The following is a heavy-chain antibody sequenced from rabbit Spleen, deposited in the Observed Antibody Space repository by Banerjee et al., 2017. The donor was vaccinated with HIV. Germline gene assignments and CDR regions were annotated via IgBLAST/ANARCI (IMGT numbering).Heavy chain of an antibody. V-gene: IGHV1S40*01. Sequence: QSLEESGGDLVKPGASLTLTCTASGFSFSSNWICWVRQTPGKGPEWIACIDSGSSGDTYYANWAKGRFTISKTSSTTVTLQMTSLTAADTATYFCARETSSGWGIVSFYFSLWGPGTLVTVS. D-gene: IGHD4-1*01. CDR1: GFSFSSNW. CDR3: ARETSSGWGIVSFYFSL. J-gene: IGHJ4*01. CDR2: IDSGSSGDT.